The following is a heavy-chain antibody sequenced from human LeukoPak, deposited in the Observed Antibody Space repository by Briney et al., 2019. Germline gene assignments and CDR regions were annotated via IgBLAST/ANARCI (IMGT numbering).Heavy chain of an antibody. CDR1: GYTFTSYD. V-gene: IGHV1-8*01. D-gene: IGHD1-20*01. J-gene: IGHJ5*02. CDR3: ARSPPITGTYNWFDP. Sequence: ASVKVSCKASGYTFTSYDINWVRQATGQGLEWMGWMNPNSGNTGYAQKLQGRVTMTTDTSTSTAYMELRSLRSDDTAVYYCARSPPITGTYNWFDPWGQGTLVTVSS. CDR2: MNPNSGNT.